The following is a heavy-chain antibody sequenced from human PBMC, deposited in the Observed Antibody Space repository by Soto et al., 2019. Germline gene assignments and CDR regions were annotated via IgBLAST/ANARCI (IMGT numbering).Heavy chain of an antibody. CDR2: TNPILGIA. CDR3: ARDQENYYFDY. D-gene: IGHD1-7*01. Sequence: SAQSSFKASASTLTSYEINCVRQATGQGLEWMGRTNPILGIANYAQKFQGRVTITADKSTSTAYMELSSLRSEDTAVYYCARDQENYYFDYWGQGTLVTVSS. V-gene: IGHV1-69*04. J-gene: IGHJ4*02. CDR1: ASTLTSYE.